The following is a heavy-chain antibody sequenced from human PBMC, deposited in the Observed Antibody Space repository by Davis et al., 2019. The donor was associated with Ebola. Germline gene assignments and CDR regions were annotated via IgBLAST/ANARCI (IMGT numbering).Heavy chain of an antibody. CDR1: GFTFSDHS. Sequence: GESLKISCAASGFTFSDHSMNWVRQAPGKGLEWVSSITGTTGYMFYADSVKGRFTISRDNAKNSLYLQMNTLRADDTAVYYCARDLLVTMSDYYYLMDVWGKGTTVTVSS. CDR3: ARDLLVTMSDYYYLMDV. V-gene: IGHV3-21*06. J-gene: IGHJ6*03. D-gene: IGHD3-3*01. CDR2: ITGTTGYM.